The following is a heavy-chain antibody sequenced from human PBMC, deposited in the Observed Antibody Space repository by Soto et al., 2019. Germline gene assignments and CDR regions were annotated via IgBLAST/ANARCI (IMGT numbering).Heavy chain of an antibody. V-gene: IGHV3-53*01. CDR2: IYSGGST. J-gene: IGHJ6*02. CDR3: ARDRRYGYSSSWSPILDGMDV. Sequence: PGGSLRLSCAASGFTVSSNYMSWVRQAPGKGLEWVSVIYSGGSTYYADSVKGRFTISRDNSKNTLYLQMNSLRAEDTAVYYCARDRRYGYSSSWSPILDGMDVWGQGTTVTVSS. D-gene: IGHD6-13*01. CDR1: GFTVSSNY.